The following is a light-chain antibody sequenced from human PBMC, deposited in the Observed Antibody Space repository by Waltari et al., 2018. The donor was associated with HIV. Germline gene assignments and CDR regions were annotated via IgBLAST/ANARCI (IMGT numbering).Light chain of an antibody. V-gene: IGKV1-5*03. J-gene: IGKJ1*01. CDR3: QQYNTFST. CDR1: QNINSW. Sequence: DLQMTQSPSTLSASIGDRVTITCRASQNINSWLAWYQQKPGKAPKLLIYKTSSLESGVPSRFSGSRAGTEFTLTISSLQPDDFATYYCQQYNTFSTFGQGTKVEIK. CDR2: KTS.